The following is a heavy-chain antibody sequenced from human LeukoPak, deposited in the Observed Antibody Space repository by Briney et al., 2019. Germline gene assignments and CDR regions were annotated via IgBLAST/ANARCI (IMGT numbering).Heavy chain of an antibody. D-gene: IGHD1-1*01. CDR2: VYYSGST. Sequence: PSETLSLTCTVSGGSFSGYYWNWIRHPPGKGLEWIGYVYYSGSTNYNPSLQGRLTISVDTSTNQFSLNLRSVTAADTAVYYCARATSWDRNNGMDAWGQGTSVIVSS. J-gene: IGHJ6*02. V-gene: IGHV4-59*01. CDR1: GGSFSGYY. CDR3: ARATSWDRNNGMDA.